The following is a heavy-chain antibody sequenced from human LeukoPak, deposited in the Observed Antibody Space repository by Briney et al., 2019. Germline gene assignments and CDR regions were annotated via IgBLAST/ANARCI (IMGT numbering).Heavy chain of an antibody. Sequence: ASVKVSXKASGYTFTGYYMHWVRQAPGQGLEWMGWINPKSGATNYAQKFQGRVTMTRDTSISTAYMELSRLRSDDTAVYYCARAQVCSTTSCYSYFDYWGQGTLVTVSS. CDR1: GYTFTGYY. CDR3: ARAQVCSTTSCYSYFDY. D-gene: IGHD2-2*02. V-gene: IGHV1-2*02. J-gene: IGHJ4*02. CDR2: INPKSGAT.